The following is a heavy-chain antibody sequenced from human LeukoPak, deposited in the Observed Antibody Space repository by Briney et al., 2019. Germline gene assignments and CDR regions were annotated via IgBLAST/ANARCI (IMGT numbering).Heavy chain of an antibody. Sequence: SSETLSLTCTVSGASVSGSPYYWGWIRQPPGKGLEWIGSIYSSGSTYYNASLQSRVTISIETSKNQISLRLNSVTAADTAIYYCAKSGGYGLIDYWGQGTLVTVSS. D-gene: IGHD1-26*01. CDR1: GASVSGSPYY. CDR3: AKSGGYGLIDY. J-gene: IGHJ4*02. CDR2: IYSSGST. V-gene: IGHV4-39*01.